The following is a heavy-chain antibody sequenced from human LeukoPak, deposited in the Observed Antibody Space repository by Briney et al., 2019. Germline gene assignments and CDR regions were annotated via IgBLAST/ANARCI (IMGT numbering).Heavy chain of an antibody. CDR3: ARDKLGDFWSGFDY. CDR2: IYHSGST. CDR1: GGSISSGGYY. V-gene: IGHV4-30-2*01. J-gene: IGHJ4*02. D-gene: IGHD3-3*01. Sequence: SQTLSLTCTVSGGSISSGGYYWSWIRQPPGKGLEWIGYIYHSGSTYYNPSLKSRVTISIDTSKNQFSLKLSSVTAADTAVYYCARDKLGDFWSGFDYWGQGTLVTVSS.